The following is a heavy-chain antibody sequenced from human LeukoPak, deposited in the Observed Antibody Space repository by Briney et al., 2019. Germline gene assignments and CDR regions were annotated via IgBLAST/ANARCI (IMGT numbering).Heavy chain of an antibody. Sequence: GGSLSLSCTVSGCTFSNAGLSWICQAPGKGLEWVGRIKSKTDGGTTDYAAPVKGRFTISRDDSKNTLYLQMNSLKTEDTAVYYCTTGITMVRGVIPLIDYWGQGTLVTVSS. V-gene: IGHV3-15*01. CDR1: GCTFSNAG. J-gene: IGHJ4*02. D-gene: IGHD3-10*01. CDR2: IKSKTDGGTT. CDR3: TTGITMVRGVIPLIDY.